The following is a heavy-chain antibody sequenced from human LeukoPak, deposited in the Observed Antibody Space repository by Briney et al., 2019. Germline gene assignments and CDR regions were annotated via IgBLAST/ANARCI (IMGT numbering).Heavy chain of an antibody. V-gene: IGHV5-51*01. J-gene: IGHJ4*02. Sequence: GESLKISCKGSGYSFTTYWIAWVRQMPGKGLEWMGIIYPGDSDTRYSPSFQGQVTISADKSIGTAYLQWSSLKASDTAMFYCARYYGDRFYFDYWGQGTLVTVSS. CDR1: GYSFTTYW. D-gene: IGHD4-17*01. CDR3: ARYYGDRFYFDY. CDR2: IYPGDSDT.